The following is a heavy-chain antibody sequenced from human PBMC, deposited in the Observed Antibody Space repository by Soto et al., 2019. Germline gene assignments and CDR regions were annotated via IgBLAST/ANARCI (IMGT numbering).Heavy chain of an antibody. Sequence: SETLSLTCNVSGGPINSPDYYWSWIRQSPGKGLEWIGYLYFNGGTQYNPSLRTPVSMSLDTSKKHFSLKMRSVTAADTAVYYCARPNCSGGSCYFDYWGQGTLVTVSS. D-gene: IGHD2-15*01. V-gene: IGHV4-30-4*01. CDR3: ARPNCSGGSCYFDY. J-gene: IGHJ4*02. CDR2: LYFNGGT. CDR1: GGPINSPDYY.